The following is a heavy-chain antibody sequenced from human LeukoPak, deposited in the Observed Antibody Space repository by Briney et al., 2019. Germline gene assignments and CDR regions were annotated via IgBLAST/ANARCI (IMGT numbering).Heavy chain of an antibody. CDR3: ARSYYYYYMDV. J-gene: IGHJ6*03. CDR2: IYYSGNT. V-gene: IGHV4-59*01. CDR1: GDSISSYY. Sequence: QASETLSLTCTVSGDSISSYYWSWIRQPPGKGLEWIGYIYYSGNTNYNPSLKSRVTISVDTSKNQFSLKLSSVAAADTAVYYCARSYYYYYMDVWGKGTTVTVSS.